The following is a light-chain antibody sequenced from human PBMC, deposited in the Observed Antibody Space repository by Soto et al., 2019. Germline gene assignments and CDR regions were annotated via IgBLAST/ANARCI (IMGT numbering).Light chain of an antibody. CDR3: QTWGTGIPV. J-gene: IGLJ7*01. CDR1: SGHSSYG. Sequence: QAVVTQSPSASASLGASVKLTCTLSSGHSSYGIAWHQQQPEKGPRYLMKLNSDGSHSKGDGIPDRFSGSSSGAERYPTISSLQSEDEADYYCQTWGTGIPVFGGGTQLTVL. V-gene: IGLV4-69*01. CDR2: LNSDGSH.